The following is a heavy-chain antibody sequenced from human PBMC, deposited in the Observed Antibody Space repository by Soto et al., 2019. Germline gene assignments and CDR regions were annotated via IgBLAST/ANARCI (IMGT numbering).Heavy chain of an antibody. CDR2: ISGSGGST. CDR3: AKDIVGAHFDAFDI. Sequence: GGSLRLSCAASGFTFSSYAMSWVRQAQGKGLEWVSAISGSGGSTYYEDSVKGRFTISRDNSKKTLYRQMNSLRAEDTAVYYCAKDIVGAHFDAFDIWGQGTMVTVSS. V-gene: IGHV3-23*01. CDR1: GFTFSSYA. J-gene: IGHJ3*02. D-gene: IGHD1-26*01.